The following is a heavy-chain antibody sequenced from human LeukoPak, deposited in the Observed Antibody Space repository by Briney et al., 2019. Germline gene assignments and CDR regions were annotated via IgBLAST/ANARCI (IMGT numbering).Heavy chain of an antibody. V-gene: IGHV3-30*18. CDR2: ISYDGSNK. CDR3: AKDQWLSY. J-gene: IGHJ4*02. Sequence: PGGSLRLSCAASGFTFSSYGMPWVRQAPGKGLEWVAVISYDGSNKYYADSVKGRFTISRDNSKNTLYLQMNSLRAEDTAVYYCAKDQWLSYWGQGTLVTVSS. CDR1: GFTFSSYG. D-gene: IGHD6-19*01.